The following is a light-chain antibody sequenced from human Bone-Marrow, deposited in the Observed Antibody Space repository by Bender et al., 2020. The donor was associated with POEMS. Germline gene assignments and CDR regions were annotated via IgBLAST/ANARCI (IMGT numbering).Light chain of an antibody. CDR2: DDT. CDR3: CSYAGDSKVI. Sequence: QSALTQPASVSGSPGQMITISCTGTSSDVGGYNFVSWYQHHPGKAPKLIIYDDTQPPSGVSSRFSASKSANAASLTISGLQTEDETDYYCCSYAGDSKVIFGGGTKLTVL. V-gene: IGLV2-23*01. CDR1: SSDVGGYNF. J-gene: IGLJ2*01.